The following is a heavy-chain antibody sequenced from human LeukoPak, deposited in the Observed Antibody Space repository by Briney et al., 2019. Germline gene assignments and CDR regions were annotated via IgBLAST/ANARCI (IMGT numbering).Heavy chain of an antibody. CDR2: FDPVDGET. D-gene: IGHD5-12*01. V-gene: IGHV1-24*01. Sequence: ASVKVSCKVSGYTLTELSMHWVRQAPGKGLEWMGGFDPVDGETIYAQKFQGRVTMTEDTSTDTAYMELSSLRSEDTAVYYCATILGYDSWFDYWGQGTLVTVSS. CDR1: GYTLTELS. CDR3: ATILGYDSWFDY. J-gene: IGHJ4*02.